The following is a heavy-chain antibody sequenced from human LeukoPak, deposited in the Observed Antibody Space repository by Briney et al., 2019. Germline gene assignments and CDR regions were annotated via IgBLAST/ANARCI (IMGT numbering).Heavy chain of an antibody. CDR1: GGTFSSYA. D-gene: IGHD3-22*01. CDR3: ATESSGYQYYFDY. J-gene: IGHJ4*02. Sequence: SVKVSCKASGGTFSSYAISWVRQAPGQGLEWMGGIIPIFGTANYAQKFQGRVTITTDESTSTAYMELSSLRSEDTAVYYCATESSGYQYYFDYWGQGTLVTVSS. V-gene: IGHV1-69*05. CDR2: IIPIFGTA.